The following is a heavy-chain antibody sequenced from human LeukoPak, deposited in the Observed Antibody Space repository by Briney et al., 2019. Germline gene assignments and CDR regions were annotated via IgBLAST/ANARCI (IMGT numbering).Heavy chain of an antibody. V-gene: IGHV4-59*08. Sequence: SETLSLTCTVSGGSISRYYWSWIRQPPGRGLEWIGYIYYSGDTNYNPSLSSRVTISVDTSKNQLSLKLRSLTAADTSVYYCARHGRGNVSPILYWGQGTLVTVSS. J-gene: IGHJ4*02. CDR3: ARHGRGNVSPILY. CDR1: GGSISRYY. CDR2: IYYSGDT. D-gene: IGHD1-1*01.